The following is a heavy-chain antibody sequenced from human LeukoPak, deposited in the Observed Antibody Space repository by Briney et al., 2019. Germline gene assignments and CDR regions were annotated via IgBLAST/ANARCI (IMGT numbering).Heavy chain of an antibody. Sequence: ASVKVSCKASGYTFTSYGISWVRQAPGQGLEWMGWISSYNGNTNYAQKLQGRVTMSTDTSTGTAYMELRSLRSDDTAVYYCAREMATIVNQFDYWGQGTLVTVSS. J-gene: IGHJ4*02. D-gene: IGHD5-24*01. CDR2: ISSYNGNT. CDR3: AREMATIVNQFDY. V-gene: IGHV1-18*01. CDR1: GYTFTSYG.